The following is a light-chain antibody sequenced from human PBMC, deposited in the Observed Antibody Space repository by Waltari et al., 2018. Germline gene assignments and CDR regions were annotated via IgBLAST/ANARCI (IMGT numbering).Light chain of an antibody. CDR2: LSS. V-gene: IGKV2-28*01. CDR1: QRLLHSDGYNS. J-gene: IGKJ1*01. CDR3: MQAHQITPT. Sequence: DIVMTQSPLSLPVTPGEPASISCTSSQRLLHSDGYNSLSWYLQKPGQSPQLLMYLSSYRAAGVPDRFSGSGSGTEFTLKISRVQAEDVGIYYCMQAHQITPTFGQGTKVEI.